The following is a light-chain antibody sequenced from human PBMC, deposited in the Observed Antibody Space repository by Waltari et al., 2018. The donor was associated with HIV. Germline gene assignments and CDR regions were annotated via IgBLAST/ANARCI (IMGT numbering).Light chain of an antibody. CDR3: QQYNIRPRGNT. Sequence: DIVMTQSPAILSVSPGERVTLSCRASQGVGSNLAWYQQKVGQAPRRLIYGAATRAAEIPVRFSGSGSGTDFTRTIDSLQSEDFATYYCQQYNIRPRGNTFGQGTKLQIK. V-gene: IGKV3-15*01. CDR1: QGVGSN. J-gene: IGKJ2*01. CDR2: GAA.